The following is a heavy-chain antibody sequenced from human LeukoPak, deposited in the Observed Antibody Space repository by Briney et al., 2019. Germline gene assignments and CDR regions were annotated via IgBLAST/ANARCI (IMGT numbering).Heavy chain of an antibody. CDR1: GQSISGFY. CDR2: IYYSGST. Sequence: SETLSLTCTVSGQSISGFYWTWIRKPPGKGLEWIGYIYYSGSTNYNPSLKSRVTISVDTSKNQFSLKLSSVTAADTAVYYCARGVVIAPQTFDYWGQGTLVTVSS. J-gene: IGHJ4*02. CDR3: ARGVVIAPQTFDY. D-gene: IGHD2-21*01. V-gene: IGHV4-59*01.